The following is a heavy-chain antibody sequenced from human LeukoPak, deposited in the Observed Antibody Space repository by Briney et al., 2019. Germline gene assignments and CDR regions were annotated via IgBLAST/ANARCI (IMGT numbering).Heavy chain of an antibody. Sequence: GASVKVSCKASGYTFTSYYMHWVRQAPGQGLEWMGIINPSGGSTSYAQKFQGRVTMTRDTSTSTVYMELSSLRSEDTAVYYCARDLAPVFDHPGWFDPWGQGTLVTVSS. J-gene: IGHJ5*02. V-gene: IGHV1-46*01. CDR3: ARDLAPVFDHPGWFDP. D-gene: IGHD3-16*01. CDR1: GYTFTSYY. CDR2: INPSGGST.